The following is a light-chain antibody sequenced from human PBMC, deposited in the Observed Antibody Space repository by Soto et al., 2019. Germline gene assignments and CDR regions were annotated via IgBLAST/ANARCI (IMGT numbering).Light chain of an antibody. CDR2: DAS. CDR1: QSVSSY. CDR3: QQRAL. V-gene: IGKV3-11*01. J-gene: IGKJ2*01. Sequence: EIVLTQSPATLSLSPGEIATLSCRASQSVSSYVAWYQQKPGQAPRLLIYDASNRTTGIPARFSGSGSGTEVTHTISSLEPEDYAVYYCQQRALFGQGNKREIK.